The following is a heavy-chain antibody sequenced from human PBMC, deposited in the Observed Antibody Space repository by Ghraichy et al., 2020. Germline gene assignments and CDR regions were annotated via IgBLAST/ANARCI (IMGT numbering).Heavy chain of an antibody. CDR3: AHRRPNGWGSYYNGGVVY. Sequence: SGPTLVKPTQTLTLTCTFSGFSLSTSGVGVGWIRQPPGKALEWLALIYWDDDKRYSPSLKSRLTITKDTSKNQVVLTMTNMDPVDTATYYCAHRRPNGWGSYYNGGVVYWGQGTLVTVSS. D-gene: IGHD3-10*01. CDR2: IYWDDDK. V-gene: IGHV2-5*02. J-gene: IGHJ4*02. CDR1: GFSLSTSGVG.